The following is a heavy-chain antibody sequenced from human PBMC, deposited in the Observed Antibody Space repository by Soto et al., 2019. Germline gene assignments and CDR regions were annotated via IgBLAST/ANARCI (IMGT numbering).Heavy chain of an antibody. D-gene: IGHD6-6*01. J-gene: IGHJ4*01. CDR3: ARREYSSIEFDY. Sequence: SETLSLTCTVSGGSISSYYWTWIRQSPGKGLEWIGYIYYIGSTKYNPSLKSRATISVDTSKNQFSLKLSSVTAADTAVYYCARREYSSIEFDYWRHGTLVTVS. CDR1: GGSISSYY. CDR2: IYYIGST. V-gene: IGHV4-59*08.